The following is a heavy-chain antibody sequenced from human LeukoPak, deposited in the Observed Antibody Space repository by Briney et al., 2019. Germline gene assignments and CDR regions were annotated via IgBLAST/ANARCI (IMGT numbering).Heavy chain of an antibody. CDR2: INPSGGST. D-gene: IGHD5-18*01. V-gene: IGHV1-46*01. CDR3: ATAYNYGRDAFDI. J-gene: IGHJ3*02. CDR1: GYTFTSYY. Sequence: GASVKVSFKASGYTFTSYYMHWVRQAPGQGLEWMGIINPSGGSTSYAQKFQGRVTMTRDTSTSTVYMELSSLRSEDTAVYYCATAYNYGRDAFDIWGQGTMVTVSS.